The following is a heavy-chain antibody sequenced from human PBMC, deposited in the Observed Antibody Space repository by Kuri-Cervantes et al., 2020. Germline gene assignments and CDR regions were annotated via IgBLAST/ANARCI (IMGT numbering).Heavy chain of an antibody. CDR3: AKGYSGSYSPDL. J-gene: IGHJ5*02. Sequence: SVKGRFTISGGISKSTLYLQMNSLRAEDTAVYYCAKGYSGSYSPDLWGQGTLVTVSS. D-gene: IGHD1-26*01. V-gene: IGHV3-23*01.